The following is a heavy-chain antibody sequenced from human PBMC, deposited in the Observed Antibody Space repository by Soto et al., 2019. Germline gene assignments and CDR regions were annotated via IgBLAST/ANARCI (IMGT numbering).Heavy chain of an antibody. J-gene: IGHJ4*02. CDR3: ARSRGGYFDY. Sequence: QVQLQESGPGLVKPSETLSLTCTVSGASISTYYWSWIRQPPGKGLEWIGYIYYSGSTNYNPSRKSRVTTSVDTSKNQFSLKLSSVTAADTAVYYCARSRGGYFDYWGQGTLVTVSS. CDR1: GASISTYY. V-gene: IGHV4-59*01. D-gene: IGHD3-22*01. CDR2: IYYSGST.